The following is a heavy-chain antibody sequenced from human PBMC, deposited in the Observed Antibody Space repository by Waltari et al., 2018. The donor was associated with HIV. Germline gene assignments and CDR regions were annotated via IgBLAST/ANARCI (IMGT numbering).Heavy chain of an antibody. V-gene: IGHV3-7*03. CDR1: GFTFTSNW. J-gene: IGHJ4*02. D-gene: IGHD2-2*01. CDR3: ATSSSADAH. Sequence: EEQLVESGGGLVQPGESLRLSCVASGFTFTSNWMKWFRQAPGKGLEWGASIKDDGTERKYADSVKGRFTISRDNAKTPLFLEMHNLRVEDTGIYSCATSSSADAHWGQGTLVTVSS. CDR2: IKDDGTER.